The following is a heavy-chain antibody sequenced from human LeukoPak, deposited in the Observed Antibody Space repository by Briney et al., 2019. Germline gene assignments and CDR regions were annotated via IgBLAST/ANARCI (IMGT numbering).Heavy chain of an antibody. Sequence: SETLSLTCAVSGDSTNNYYWSWIRQPAGKGLEWIGRISASGRTNYNSALKSRVTMSVDTSKNQFSLRVKSVTAADTAVYYCAREYGDFDYWSQGTLVTVSS. J-gene: IGHJ4*02. V-gene: IGHV4-4*07. CDR2: ISASGRT. CDR3: AREYGDFDY. CDR1: GDSTNNYY. D-gene: IGHD4-17*01.